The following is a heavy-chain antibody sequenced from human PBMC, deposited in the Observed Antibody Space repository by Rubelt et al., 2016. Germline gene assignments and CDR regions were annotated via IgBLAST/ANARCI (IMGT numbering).Heavy chain of an antibody. D-gene: IGHD6-13*01. CDR1: GGSFSGYY. Sequence: QVQLQQWGAGLLKPSETLSLTCAVYGGSFSGYYWSWIRQPPGKGLEWIGEINHSGSTNYNPSLKSRVTISVDTSKNQFSLKLSSVTAADTAVYYCARDRGVIGAAYFDYWGQGTLVTVSS. CDR2: INHSGST. J-gene: IGHJ4*02. V-gene: IGHV4-34*01. CDR3: ARDRGVIGAAYFDY.